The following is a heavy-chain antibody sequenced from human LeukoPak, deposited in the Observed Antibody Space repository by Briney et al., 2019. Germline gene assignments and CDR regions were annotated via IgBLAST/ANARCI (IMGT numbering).Heavy chain of an antibody. D-gene: IGHD5-18*01. J-gene: IGHJ4*02. CDR1: GFTFSSYE. CDR2: ISSSGSTI. Sequence: PGGSLRLSCAASGFTFSSYEVNWVRQAPGKGLEWVSYISSSGSTIYYADSVKGRFTISRDNAKNSLYLQMNSLRAEDTAVYYCARVEGYSFGSVSSYYWGQGTLVTVSS. CDR3: ARVEGYSFGSVSSYY. V-gene: IGHV3-48*03.